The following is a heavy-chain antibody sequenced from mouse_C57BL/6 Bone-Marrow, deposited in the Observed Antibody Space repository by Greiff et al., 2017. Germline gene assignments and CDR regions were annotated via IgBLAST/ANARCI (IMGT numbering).Heavy chain of an antibody. D-gene: IGHD2-2*01. J-gene: IGHJ3*01. CDR2: IHPNSGST. Sequence: QVQLQQPGAELVKPGASVKLSCKASGYTFTSYWMHWVKQRPGQGLEWIGMIHPNSGSTNYNEKFKSKATLTVDKSSSTAYMQLSSLTSEDSAVYECAKRARWLRGFAYWGQGTLVTVSA. CDR1: GYTFTSYW. V-gene: IGHV1-64*01. CDR3: AKRARWLRGFAY.